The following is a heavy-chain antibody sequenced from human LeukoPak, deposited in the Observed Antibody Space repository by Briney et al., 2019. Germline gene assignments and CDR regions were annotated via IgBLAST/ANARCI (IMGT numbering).Heavy chain of an antibody. CDR3: ASTRGGGYCSSTSCGPIDY. D-gene: IGHD2-2*01. J-gene: IGHJ4*02. V-gene: IGHV3-11*04. CDR1: GFTSSDYY. CDR2: ISSSGSTI. Sequence: GGSLRLSCAASGFTSSDYYMSWIRQAPGKGLEWVSYISSSGSTIYYADSVKGRFTISRDNAKNSLYLQMNSLRAEDTAVYYCASTRGGGYCSSTSCGPIDYWGQGTLVTVSS.